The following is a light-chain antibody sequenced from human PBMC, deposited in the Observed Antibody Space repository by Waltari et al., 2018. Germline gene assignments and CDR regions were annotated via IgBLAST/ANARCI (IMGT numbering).Light chain of an antibody. CDR1: SFNIGTNT. CDR2: NSN. J-gene: IGLJ2*01. CDR3: AAWDDSLNGVV. V-gene: IGLV1-44*01. Sequence: SVLTQPPSASGTPGQTVTISCSGSSFNIGTNTVNWYQQPPGTAPKLLIHNSNQRPSGVPDRFSGSKSGTSASLAISGLQSEDEALYSCAAWDDSLNGVVFGGGTKLTVL.